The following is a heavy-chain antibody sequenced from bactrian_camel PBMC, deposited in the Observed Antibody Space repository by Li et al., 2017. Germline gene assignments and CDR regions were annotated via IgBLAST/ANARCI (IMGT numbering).Heavy chain of an antibody. CDR2: IEGDGST. J-gene: IGHJ4*01. V-gene: IGHV3S56*01. CDR1: TDGYTGYA. D-gene: IGHD5*01. CDR3: TRETQWVGYHEMAEY. Sequence: VQLVESGGGSVQAGGSLRLSCQYSTDGYTGYALAWFRQAPTKDREGVASIEGDGSTSYADSVKGRFISSRDNSKNTVYLQLNGLKSEDTAMYYCTRETQWVGYHEMAEYWGQGTQVTVS.